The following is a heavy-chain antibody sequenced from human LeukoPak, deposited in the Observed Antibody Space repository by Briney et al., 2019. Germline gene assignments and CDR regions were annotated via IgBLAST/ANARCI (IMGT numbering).Heavy chain of an antibody. CDR3: ARGGSYSSSSFDY. D-gene: IGHD6-13*01. V-gene: IGHV4-39*01. Sequence: SDPLSLTCTVSGGSISISRYYWAWSRQPPAKGLERIGGIYYRGSTCYNPSVQNRVTISVDTAKNQFSLQLSSMTAADTDVYYCARGGSYSSSSFDYWGQGTLVTVSS. J-gene: IGHJ4*02. CDR1: GGSISISRYY. CDR2: IYYRGST.